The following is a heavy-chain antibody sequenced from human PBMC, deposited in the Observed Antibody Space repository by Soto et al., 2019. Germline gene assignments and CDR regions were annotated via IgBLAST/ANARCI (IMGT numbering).Heavy chain of an antibody. CDR1: GFTFSSHA. V-gene: IGHV3-23*01. CDR3: AKGGYGSGSYYTLSFDY. Sequence: EVQLLESGGGLVQPGGSLRLSCAGSGFTFSSHAVNWVRQAPGKGLECVSSITNTGGTTYYADSVKGRFTISRDNCRNTVYLKRNSRRAEDTGGYYCAKGGYGSGSYYTLSFDYWGQGSLVTVSS. J-gene: IGHJ4*02. D-gene: IGHD3-10*01. CDR2: ITNTGGTT.